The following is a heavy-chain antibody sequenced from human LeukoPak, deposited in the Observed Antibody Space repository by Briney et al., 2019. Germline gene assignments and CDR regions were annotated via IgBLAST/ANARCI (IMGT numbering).Heavy chain of an antibody. CDR1: GFTFSSYG. V-gene: IGHV3-30*02. J-gene: IGHJ4*02. D-gene: IGHD1-26*01. CDR2: IRYDGSNK. Sequence: GGSLRLSCAASGFTFSSYGMHWVRQAPGKGLEWVAFIRYDGSNKYYVDSVKGRFTISRDNSKNTLYLQMNSLRAEDTAVYYCAKDRGYSGYIDYWGQGTLVTVSS. CDR3: AKDRGYSGYIDY.